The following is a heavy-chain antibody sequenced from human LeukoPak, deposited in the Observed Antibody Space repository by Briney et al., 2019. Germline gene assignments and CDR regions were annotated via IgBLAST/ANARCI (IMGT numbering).Heavy chain of an antibody. D-gene: IGHD5-12*01. Sequence: GGSLRLSCAASGFTFRIYNMHWVRQAPGKGLEWVAVITYDGSEKYYAESVKGRFTISRDNSKGTLYLQMNSLRAEDTAVYYCASNSGYEKGYWGQGTLVTVSS. CDR2: ITYDGSEK. CDR1: GFTFRIYN. J-gene: IGHJ4*02. V-gene: IGHV3-30*03. CDR3: ASNSGYEKGY.